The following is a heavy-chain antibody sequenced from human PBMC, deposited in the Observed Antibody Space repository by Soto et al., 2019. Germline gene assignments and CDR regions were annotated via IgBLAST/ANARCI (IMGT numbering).Heavy chain of an antibody. CDR3: ARAYYFGSGRGWSMAV. V-gene: IGHV4-61*01. CDR1: GDSVSSGSYY. CDR2: FSNSGST. J-gene: IGHJ6*02. Sequence: SETLSLTCTVSGDSVSSGSYYWMWIRQPPGKGLEWIGYFSNSGSTNYNSSLKTRVTISVDKSKNQLSLKLTSVIAADTAVYFCARAYYFGSGRGWSMAVLVQATMVT. D-gene: IGHD3-10*01.